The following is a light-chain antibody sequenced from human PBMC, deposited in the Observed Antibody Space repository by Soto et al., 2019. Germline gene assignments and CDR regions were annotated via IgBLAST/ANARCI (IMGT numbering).Light chain of an antibody. V-gene: IGKV3-20*01. Sequence: EIVLTQSPGILSLSPGERATLSCRASQSVSSSYLAWYQQKPGQAPRLLIYGASSRATGIPDRFSGSGSGTDFTLTINRLEPEDFAVYYCQQYGRSPPWTFGQGTKVEIK. CDR1: QSVSSSY. CDR3: QQYGRSPPWT. CDR2: GAS. J-gene: IGKJ1*01.